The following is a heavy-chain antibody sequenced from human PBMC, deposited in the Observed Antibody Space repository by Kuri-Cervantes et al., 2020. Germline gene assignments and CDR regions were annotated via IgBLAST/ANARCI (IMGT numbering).Heavy chain of an antibody. D-gene: IGHD4-17*01. CDR1: GFTFSSYA. J-gene: IGHJ4*02. CDR2: ISGSDYSR. CDR3: AKDPNGDYVGAFDD. Sequence: GESLKISCAASGFTFSSYALTWVRQAPGKGLEWVSSISGSDYSRYADSVKGRFTISRDNSKNTLYLQMNSLRAEDTAVYYCAKDPNGDYVGAFDDWGQGTLVTVSS. V-gene: IGHV3-23*01.